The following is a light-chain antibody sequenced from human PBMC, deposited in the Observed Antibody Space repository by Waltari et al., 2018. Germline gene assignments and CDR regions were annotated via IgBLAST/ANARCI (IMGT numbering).Light chain of an antibody. J-gene: IGKJ3*01. V-gene: IGKV1-5*03. CDR1: QSISSW. CDR2: KAS. Sequence: DIQMTQSTSTLSASIGYRVTITCRASQSISSWLAWYQQKPGKAPKLLIYKASSLESGIPSRFSGSGSGTEFTLTISSLQPDDFATYYCQQYNSYSPCTFGPGTKVDI. CDR3: QQYNSYSPCT.